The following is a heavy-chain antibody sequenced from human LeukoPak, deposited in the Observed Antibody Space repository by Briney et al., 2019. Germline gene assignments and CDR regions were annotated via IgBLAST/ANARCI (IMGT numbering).Heavy chain of an antibody. Sequence: GGSLRLSCAASGFTFDDHAMHWVRQAPGKGLEWVSGISWNSGSIGYADSVKGRFTISRDNAKNSLYLQMNSLRSEDMALYYCASGTSSLFNWGQGTLVTVSS. CDR1: GFTFDDHA. V-gene: IGHV3-9*03. J-gene: IGHJ4*02. CDR3: ASGTSSLFN. CDR2: ISWNSGSI. D-gene: IGHD1-7*01.